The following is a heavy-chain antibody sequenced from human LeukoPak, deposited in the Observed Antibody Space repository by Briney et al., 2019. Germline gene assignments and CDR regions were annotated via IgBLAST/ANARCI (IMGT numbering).Heavy chain of an antibody. CDR2: INHSGST. J-gene: IGHJ5*02. V-gene: IGHV4-34*01. D-gene: IGHD2-2*01. Sequence: PSETLSLTCAVYGGSFSGYYWSWIRQPPGKGLEWIGEINHSGSTNYNPSLKSRVTISVDTSKNQFSLKLSSVTAADTAVYYCARGIIVVVPAATYPYNWFDPWGQGTLVTVSS. CDR1: GGSFSGYY. CDR3: ARGIIVVVPAATYPYNWFDP.